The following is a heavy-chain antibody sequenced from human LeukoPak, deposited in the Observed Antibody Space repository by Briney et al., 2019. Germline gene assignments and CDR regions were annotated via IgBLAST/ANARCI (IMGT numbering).Heavy chain of an antibody. CDR1: GFTFDDYA. CDR2: IGTAGDT. J-gene: IGHJ4*02. D-gene: IGHD3-16*01. Sequence: GGSLRLSCAASGFTFDDYAMHWVRQATGKGLEWVSAIGTAGDTYYPGSVKGRFTISRENAKNSLFLQMNSLRAGDTAVYYCARDRAPPWGTFFDYWGQGTLVTVSS. V-gene: IGHV3-13*01. CDR3: ARDRAPPWGTFFDY.